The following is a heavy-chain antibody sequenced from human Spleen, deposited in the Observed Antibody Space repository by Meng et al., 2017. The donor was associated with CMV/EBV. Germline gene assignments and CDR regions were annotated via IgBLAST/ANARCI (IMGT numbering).Heavy chain of an antibody. J-gene: IGHJ4*02. CDR3: ARASEDEPSTL. CDR2: IIPIFGTA. CDR1: GGTFSCYA. V-gene: IGHV1-69*05. Sequence: SGEASGGTFSCYAIRWVRQAPGQGLEWMGGIIPIFGTANYAQKFQGRVTITTDESTSTAYMELSSLRSEDTAVYYCARASEDEPSTLWGQGTLVTVSS. D-gene: IGHD1-14*01.